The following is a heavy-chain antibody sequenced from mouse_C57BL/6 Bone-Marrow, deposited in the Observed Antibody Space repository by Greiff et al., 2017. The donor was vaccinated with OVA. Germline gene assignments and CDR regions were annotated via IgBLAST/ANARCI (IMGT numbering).Heavy chain of an antibody. CDR2: INPSNGGT. Sequence: QVQLQQPGTELVQPGASVKLSCKASGYTFTSSWMHWVKQSHGQGPEWIGYINPSNGGTNYHEKFKSKATLTVDKSAGTGYMQLSSLSSGDSGVCYCARWECFYNGLAYGDQGTLVTVCA. CDR1: GYTFTSSW. D-gene: IGHD1-1*01. V-gene: IGHV1-53*01. J-gene: IGHJ3*01. CDR3: ARWECFYNGLAY.